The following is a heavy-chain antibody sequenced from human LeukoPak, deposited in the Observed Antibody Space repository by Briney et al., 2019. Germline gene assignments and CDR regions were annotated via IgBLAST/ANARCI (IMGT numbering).Heavy chain of an antibody. J-gene: IGHJ4*02. D-gene: IGHD3-16*01. CDR1: GGSFSGYY. Sequence: SETLSLTCAVYGGSFSGYYWSWIRQPPGKGLEWIGEINHSGSTNYNPSLKSRVTISVDTSKNQFSLKLSSVTAADTAEYYCARGMITFGGVILTYFDYWGQGTLVTVSS. V-gene: IGHV4-34*01. CDR2: INHSGST. CDR3: ARGMITFGGVILTYFDY.